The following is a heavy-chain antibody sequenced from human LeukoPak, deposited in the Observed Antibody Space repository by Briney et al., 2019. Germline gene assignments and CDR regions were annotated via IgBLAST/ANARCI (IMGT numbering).Heavy chain of an antibody. CDR1: GVSISSSTYY. CDR3: ARQGLGWTTATSEWHFDL. J-gene: IGHJ2*01. CDR2: MYYSGTT. V-gene: IGHV4-39*01. D-gene: IGHD4-17*01. Sequence: SKTLSLTCTVSGVSISSSTYYWGWVRQPPGQGLEWIGSMYYSGTTYYNPSLKSRVTTSVDTSKNQISLNLRSVTAADTAVYYCARQGLGWTTATSEWHFDLWGRDTLVTVSS.